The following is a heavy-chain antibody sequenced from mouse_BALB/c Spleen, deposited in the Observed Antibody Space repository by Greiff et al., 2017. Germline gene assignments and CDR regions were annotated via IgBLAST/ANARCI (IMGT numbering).Heavy chain of an antibody. CDR1: GYSITSGYY. CDR3: ARDEGSPYAMDY. V-gene: IGHV3-6*02. J-gene: IGHJ4*01. CDR2: ISYDGSN. Sequence: EVKVEESGPGLVKPSQSLSLTCSVTGYSITSGYYWNWIRQFPGNKLEWMGYISYDGSNNYNPSLKNRISITRDTSKNQFFLKLNSVTTEDTATYYCARDEGSPYAMDYWGQGTSGTVSS.